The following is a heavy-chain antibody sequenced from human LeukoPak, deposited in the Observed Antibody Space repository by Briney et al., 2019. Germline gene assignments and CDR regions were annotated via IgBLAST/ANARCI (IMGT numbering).Heavy chain of an antibody. J-gene: IGHJ4*02. CDR2: ISAYNGNT. CDR3: ARGGRTTYFSLEYLYYFDY. D-gene: IGHD2/OR15-2a*01. Sequence: ASVKVSCKASGYTFTSYYMHWVRQAPGQGLEWMGWISAYNGNTNYAQKLQGRVTMTTDTSTSTAYMELRSLRSDDTAVYYCARGGRTTYFSLEYLYYFDYWGQGTLVTVSS. V-gene: IGHV1-18*04. CDR1: GYTFTSYY.